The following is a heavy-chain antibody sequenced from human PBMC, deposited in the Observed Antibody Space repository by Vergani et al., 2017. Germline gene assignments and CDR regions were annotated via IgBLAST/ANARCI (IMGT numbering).Heavy chain of an antibody. D-gene: IGHD3-22*01. Sequence: VQLVQSGGGLVQPGGSLRLSCAASGFTFSSYAMSWVRQAPGKGLEWVSAISGSGGSTYYADSVKGRFTISRDNSKNTLYLQMNSLRAEDTAVYYCAKDLNYYDSSGYYSLIPFDYWGQGTLVTVSS. V-gene: IGHV3-23*04. CDR2: ISGSGGST. CDR3: AKDLNYYDSSGYYSLIPFDY. J-gene: IGHJ4*02. CDR1: GFTFSSYA.